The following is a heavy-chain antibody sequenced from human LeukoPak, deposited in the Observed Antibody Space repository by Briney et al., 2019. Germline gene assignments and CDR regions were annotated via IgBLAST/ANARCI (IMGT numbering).Heavy chain of an antibody. J-gene: IGHJ3*01. CDR2: IKSKTDGETT. V-gene: IGHV3-15*01. CDR3: TTNAGNYGIDV. D-gene: IGHD1-7*01. CDR1: GFTFTNVW. Sequence: GGSLRLSCAASGFTFTNVWMTWVRQAPGKGLEWVGRIKSKTDGETTDYAAPVKDRFSISRDDSKDTLYLQMSSLKVEDTAIYYCTTNAGNYGIDVWGQGTVVTVSS.